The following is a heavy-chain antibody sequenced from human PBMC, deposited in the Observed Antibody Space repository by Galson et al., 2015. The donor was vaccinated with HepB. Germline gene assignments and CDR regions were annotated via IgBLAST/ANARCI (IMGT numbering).Heavy chain of an antibody. D-gene: IGHD6-19*01. CDR2: ISSSGISR. CDR1: GFRFSDYY. CDR3: ARGQSRVTVAGLIDS. Sequence: SLRLSCAASGFRFSDYYLSWIRQAPGRGLEWVSSISSSGISRYYADSVKGRFTISRDNAKNSLHLQLNSLRAEDTAVYFCARGQSRVTVAGLIDSWGQGTLVTVPS. J-gene: IGHJ4*02. V-gene: IGHV3-11*01.